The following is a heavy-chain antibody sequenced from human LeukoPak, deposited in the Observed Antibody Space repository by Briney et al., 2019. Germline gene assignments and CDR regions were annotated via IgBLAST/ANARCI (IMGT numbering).Heavy chain of an antibody. J-gene: IGHJ4*02. Sequence: SAKVSCKDSGGTFSSYAISWVRQAPGRGLEWMGGIIPIFGTANYAQKFQGRVTTTTDESTSTAYMELSSLRSEDTAVYYCARSGLDLQGDQDYWGQGTLVTVSS. CDR2: IIPIFGTA. CDR3: ARSGLDLQGDQDY. D-gene: IGHD2-21*01. CDR1: GGTFSSYA. V-gene: IGHV1-69*05.